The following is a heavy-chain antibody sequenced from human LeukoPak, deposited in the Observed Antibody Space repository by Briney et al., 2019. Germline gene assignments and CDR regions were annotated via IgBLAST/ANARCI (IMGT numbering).Heavy chain of an antibody. CDR3: ARALDSSSSRYQAFEE. J-gene: IGHJ4*02. CDR2: IKQDESEK. CDR1: GFTFSNYW. Sequence: GGSLRLSCSASGFTFSNYWMSWARQAPGKGLEWVANIKQDESEKYYVDSVKGRFTISRDNAKSSLYLQVNSLRAEDTAVYYCARALDSSSSRYQAFEEWGQGTLVTVSS. D-gene: IGHD2-2*01. V-gene: IGHV3-7*01.